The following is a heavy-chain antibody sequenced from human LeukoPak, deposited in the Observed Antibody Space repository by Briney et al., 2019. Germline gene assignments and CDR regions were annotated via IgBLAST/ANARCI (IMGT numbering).Heavy chain of an antibody. CDR1: GFTFSDYY. J-gene: IGHJ4*02. CDR3: ARGPMVRTNLFDY. Sequence: GGSLRLSCAASGFTFSDYYMNWIRQAPGKGLEWVSYISSSGSTIHYADSVKGRFTISRDNAKNSLYLQMNSLRAEDTAVYYCARGPMVRTNLFDYWGQGTLVTVSS. D-gene: IGHD3-10*01. V-gene: IGHV3-11*04. CDR2: ISSSGSTI.